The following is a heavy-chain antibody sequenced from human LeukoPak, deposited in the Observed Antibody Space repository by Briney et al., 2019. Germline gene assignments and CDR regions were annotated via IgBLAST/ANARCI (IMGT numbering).Heavy chain of an antibody. J-gene: IGHJ3*02. Sequence: SETLSLTXTVSGGSVSSGDYYWSWIRQPPGKGLDWIGYIYYSGNTYYNPSLKSRLTISVDTSKNQFSLKLTSVTAADTAVYYCARARRFAAAGTTAFDIWGQGTMVTVSS. D-gene: IGHD6-13*01. CDR3: ARARRFAAAGTTAFDI. V-gene: IGHV4-30-4*08. CDR2: IYYSGNT. CDR1: GGSVSSGDYY.